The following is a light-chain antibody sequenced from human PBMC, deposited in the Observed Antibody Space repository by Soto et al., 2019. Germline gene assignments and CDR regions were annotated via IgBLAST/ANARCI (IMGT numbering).Light chain of an antibody. J-gene: IGKJ1*01. V-gene: IGKV1-27*01. CDR1: KGISNY. CDR3: QKYDSALGT. CDR2: AAS. Sequence: DIPMTQSPSSLSASVGDRVTITCRATKGISNYLAWYQQKPGKVPKLLIYAASTLQSGVPSRFSGSGSGTDFTLTISSLQPEDVATYYCQKYDSALGTFGQGTKVEIK.